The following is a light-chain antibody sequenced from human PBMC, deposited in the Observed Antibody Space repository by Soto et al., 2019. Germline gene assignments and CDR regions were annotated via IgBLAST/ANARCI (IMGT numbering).Light chain of an antibody. V-gene: IGLV2-14*01. Sequence: QSALIQPASVSGSPGQSITISCTGTSSDVGGSNYVSWYQHHPHRAPKLLIYEVSYRPSGVSNRFSGSKSGNTASLTISGLQAEDEADYYCSSYAGSNNLVFGGGTKVTVL. CDR2: EVS. CDR1: SSDVGGSNY. J-gene: IGLJ2*01. CDR3: SSYAGSNNLV.